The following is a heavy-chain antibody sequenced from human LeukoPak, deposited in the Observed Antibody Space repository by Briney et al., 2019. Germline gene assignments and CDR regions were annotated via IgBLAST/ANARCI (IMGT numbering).Heavy chain of an antibody. D-gene: IGHD2-8*02. V-gene: IGHV3-30-3*01. CDR1: GFAFSSCA. CDR3: ARDLSEKYCIDY. CDR2: ISYDERIK. Sequence: GGSLRLSCAASGFAFSSCAIHWVRQAPGKGLEWVSFISYDERIKYYADSMKGRLTISRDNSKNTVSLQMNSLRAEDTAIYYCARDLSEKYCIDYWGQGTQVTVSS. J-gene: IGHJ4*02.